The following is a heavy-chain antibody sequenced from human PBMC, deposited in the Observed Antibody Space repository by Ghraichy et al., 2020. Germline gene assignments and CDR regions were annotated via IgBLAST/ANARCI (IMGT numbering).Heavy chain of an antibody. Sequence: GGSLRLSCKGSGYSFTSYWIGWVRQMPGKGLEWMGIIYPGDSDTRYSPSFQGQVTISADKSISTAYLQWSSLKASDTAMYYCARLGLERRGYYYYYMDVWGKGTTVTVSS. J-gene: IGHJ6*03. D-gene: IGHD1-1*01. CDR1: GYSFTSYW. V-gene: IGHV5-51*01. CDR2: IYPGDSDT. CDR3: ARLGLERRGYYYYYMDV.